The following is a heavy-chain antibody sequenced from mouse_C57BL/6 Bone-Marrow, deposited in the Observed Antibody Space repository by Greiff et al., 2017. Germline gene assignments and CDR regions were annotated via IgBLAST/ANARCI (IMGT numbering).Heavy chain of an antibody. D-gene: IGHD1-1*01. CDR3: ARRSSYEYYFDY. J-gene: IGHJ2*01. Sequence: QVQLQQSGAELVKPGASVKMSCKASGYTFTSYWITWVKQRPGQGLEWIGDIYPGSGSTNYNEKFKSKATLTVDTSSSTAYMQLSSLTSEDSAVYDCARRSSYEYYFDYWGQGTTLTVSS. CDR2: IYPGSGST. V-gene: IGHV1-55*01. CDR1: GYTFTSYW.